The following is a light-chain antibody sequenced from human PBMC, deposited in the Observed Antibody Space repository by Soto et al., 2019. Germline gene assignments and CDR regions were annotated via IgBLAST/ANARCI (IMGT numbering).Light chain of an antibody. J-gene: IGLJ3*02. CDR2: SNN. CDR3: ASWDDSLNGRV. V-gene: IGLV1-44*01. Sequence: QSVLTQPPSASGTPGQRVTISCSGSSSNIGGNTVNWYQQLPGTAPKLVIYSNNQRSSGVPDRFSGSKSGTSASLAISGLQSEDEADYYCASWDDSLNGRVFGGGTKLTVL. CDR1: SSNIGGNT.